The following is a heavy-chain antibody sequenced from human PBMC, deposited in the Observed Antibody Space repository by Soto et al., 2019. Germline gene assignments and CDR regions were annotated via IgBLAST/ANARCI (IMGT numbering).Heavy chain of an antibody. J-gene: IGHJ6*02. V-gene: IGHV3-48*03. Sequence: GGSLRLSCAASGFTFSSYEMNWVRQAPGKGLEWVSYISSSGSTIYYADSVKGRFTISRDNAKNSLYLQMNSLRAEDTAVYYCARDWVALGYYYYGMDVWGQGTTVTVAS. CDR2: ISSSGSTI. CDR1: GFTFSSYE. D-gene: IGHD5-12*01. CDR3: ARDWVALGYYYYGMDV.